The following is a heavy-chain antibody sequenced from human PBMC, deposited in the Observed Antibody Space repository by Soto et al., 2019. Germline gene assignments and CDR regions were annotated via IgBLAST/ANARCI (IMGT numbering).Heavy chain of an antibody. CDR1: GFTFSSYW. D-gene: IGHD2-15*01. J-gene: IGHJ4*02. Sequence: EVQLVESGGGLVQPGGSLRLSCAASGFTFSSYWMHWVRQAPGKGLEWVSRINSDGSSTSYADSVKGRFTISRDNAKNTLYLQLNSMRAEDTAVYYCASLGRGCSGGSCYLLWGQGTLVTVSS. CDR2: INSDGSST. V-gene: IGHV3-74*01. CDR3: ASLGRGCSGGSCYLL.